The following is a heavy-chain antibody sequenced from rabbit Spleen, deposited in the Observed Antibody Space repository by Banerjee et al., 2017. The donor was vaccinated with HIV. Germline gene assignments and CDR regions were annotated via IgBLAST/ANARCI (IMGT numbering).Heavy chain of an antibody. V-gene: IGHV1S40*01. J-gene: IGHJ6*01. D-gene: IGHD1-1*01. Sequence: QSLEESGGDLVKPGASLTLTCTASGVSFSSSSYMCWVRQAPGKGLEWIACIDSGSSGFTYFATWAKGRFTCSKTSSTTVTLQTTRLTAADTATYFCARDTSSSFSSYGMDLWGPGTLVTVS. CDR2: IDSGSSGFT. CDR1: GVSFSSSSY. CDR3: ARDTSSSFSSYGMDL.